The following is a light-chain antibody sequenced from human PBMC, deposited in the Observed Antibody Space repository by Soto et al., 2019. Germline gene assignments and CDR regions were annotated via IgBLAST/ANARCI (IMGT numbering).Light chain of an antibody. V-gene: IGKV3D-20*02. J-gene: IGKJ5*01. CDR3: QQRNVWPPVT. CDR2: GAF. Sequence: EIVLTQSPGTLSLSPGERAPLSCRASQSVSSSYLAWYQQKPGQAPRLLIYGAFNRATGIPARFSGSGSGTDFTLTISSLEPEDSAVYYCQQRNVWPPVTFGQGTRLEIK. CDR1: QSVSSSY.